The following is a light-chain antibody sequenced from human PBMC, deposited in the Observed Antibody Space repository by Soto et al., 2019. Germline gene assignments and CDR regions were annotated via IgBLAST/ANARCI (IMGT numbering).Light chain of an antibody. CDR1: SSDVGGYNY. Sequence: QSALTQPPSASGSPGQSVTISCTVTSSDVGGYNYISWYQQHPGKAPKLMIYEVSKRPSGDPDRFSGSKSGNTASLTVSGLQAEDEADYYCSSYAGSNNYVFGTGTKVTVL. CDR2: EVS. J-gene: IGLJ1*01. V-gene: IGLV2-8*01. CDR3: SSYAGSNNYV.